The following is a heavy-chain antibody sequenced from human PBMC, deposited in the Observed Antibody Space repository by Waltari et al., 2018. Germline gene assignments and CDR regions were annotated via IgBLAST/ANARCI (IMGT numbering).Heavy chain of an antibody. V-gene: IGHV1-69*12. J-gene: IGHJ4*02. CDR1: GGTFSSYV. Sequence: QVQLVQSGAEVKKPGSSVKVPCEASGGTFSSYVISRVRPAPGQGLEWMGGVIPIFGTPNYAQKFQGRVTIIADESTSTAYMELSSLRSEDTAVYYCARSYYYDRVGDYPSLGAFDYWGQGTLVTVSS. D-gene: IGHD3-22*01. CDR2: VIPIFGTP. CDR3: ARSYYYDRVGDYPSLGAFDY.